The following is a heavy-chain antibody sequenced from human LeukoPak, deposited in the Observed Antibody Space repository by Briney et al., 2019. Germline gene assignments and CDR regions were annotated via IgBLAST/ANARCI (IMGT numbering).Heavy chain of an antibody. J-gene: IGHJ4*02. CDR3: ALDPGYYYDSSGYYYEGS. V-gene: IGHV1-18*01. CDR1: VYTFTSYG. D-gene: IGHD3-22*01. CDR2: ISAYNGNT. Sequence: ASVKVSCKASVYTFTSYGISWVRQAPGQGLEWMGWISAYNGNTNYAQKLQGRVTMTTDTSTSTAYMELRSLRSDDTAVYYCALDPGYYYDSSGYYYEGSWGQGTLVTVSS.